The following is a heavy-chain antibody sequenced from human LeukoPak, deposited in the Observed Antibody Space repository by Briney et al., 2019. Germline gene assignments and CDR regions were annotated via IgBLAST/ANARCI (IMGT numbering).Heavy chain of an antibody. CDR3: ATSPHSIIAAAVRNYYGMDV. CDR2: IYSGGST. Sequence: GGSLRLSCAASGFTVSINYMSWVRQAPGKGLEWVSVIYSGGSTYYADSVKGRFTISRDNSKNTLYLQMNSLRAEDTAVYYCATSPHSIIAAAVRNYYGMDVWGQGTTVTVSS. D-gene: IGHD6-13*01. J-gene: IGHJ6*02. V-gene: IGHV3-66*01. CDR1: GFTVSINY.